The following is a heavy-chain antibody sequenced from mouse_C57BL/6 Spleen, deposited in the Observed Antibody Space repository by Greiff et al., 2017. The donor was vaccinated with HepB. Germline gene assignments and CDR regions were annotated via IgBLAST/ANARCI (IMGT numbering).Heavy chain of an antibody. CDR1: GYTFTSYW. V-gene: IGHV1-69*01. Sequence: QVQLQQPGAELVMPGASVKLSCKASGYTFTSYWMHWVKQRPGQGLEWIGEIDPSDSYTNYNQKFKGKSTLTVDKSSSTAYMQLSSLTSEDSAVYYCARNRVWYFDVWGTGTTVTVSS. CDR2: IDPSDSYT. D-gene: IGHD2-14*01. J-gene: IGHJ1*03. CDR3: ARNRVWYFDV.